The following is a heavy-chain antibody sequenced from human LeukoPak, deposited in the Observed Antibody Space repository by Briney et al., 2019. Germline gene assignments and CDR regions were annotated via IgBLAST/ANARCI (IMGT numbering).Heavy chain of an antibody. J-gene: IGHJ4*02. V-gene: IGHV3-21*01. CDR2: ISSSVSYI. D-gene: IGHD6-13*01. CDR1: GFTFSSYS. Sequence: GGSLRLSCAASGFTFSSYSMNWVRQAPGKGLEWVSSISSSVSYIYYADSVKGRFTISRDNAKNSLYLQMNSPRAEDTAAYYCARLPGPPAAIDYWGQGTLVTVSS. CDR3: ARLPGPPAAIDY.